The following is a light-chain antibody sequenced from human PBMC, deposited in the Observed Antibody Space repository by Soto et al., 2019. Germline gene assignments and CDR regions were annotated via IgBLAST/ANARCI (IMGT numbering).Light chain of an antibody. Sequence: EIVLTQSPGTLSLSPGERATLSCRASQSVSSNYLAWYQQKPGQAPRPLIYGASSRATGIPDRFSGSGAGTACTLTISRLESEDFAVYYCQQYGSSPWTFGQGTMVEIK. CDR3: QQYGSSPWT. J-gene: IGKJ1*01. V-gene: IGKV3-20*01. CDR2: GAS. CDR1: QSVSSNY.